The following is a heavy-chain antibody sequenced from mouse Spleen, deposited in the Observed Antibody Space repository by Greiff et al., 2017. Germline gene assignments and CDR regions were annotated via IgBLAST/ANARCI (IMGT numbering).Heavy chain of an antibody. CDR1: GYTFTDYN. CDR2: INPNNGGT. V-gene: IGHV1-18*01. CDR3: ARGPFYYYDGSLRAMDY. Sequence: VQLKQSGPELVKPGASVKIPCKASGYTFTDYNMDWVKQSHGKSLEWIGDINPNNGGTIYNQKFKGKATLTVDKSSSTAYMELRSLTSEDTAVYYCARGPFYYYDGSLRAMDYWGQGTSVTVSS. D-gene: IGHD1-1*01. J-gene: IGHJ4*01.